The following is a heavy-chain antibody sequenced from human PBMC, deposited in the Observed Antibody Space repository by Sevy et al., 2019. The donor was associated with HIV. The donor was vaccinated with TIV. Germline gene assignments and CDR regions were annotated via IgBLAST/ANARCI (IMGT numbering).Heavy chain of an antibody. CDR2: VASHGNYK. CDR1: GFTFRRYD. V-gene: IGHV3-30-3*01. D-gene: IGHD2-21*02. J-gene: IGHJ4*02. CDR3: ARLQSCGGDCYYFDS. Sequence: GGSLRLSCAASGFTFRRYDMHWVRQAPGRGLEWVAVVASHGNYKSFADFVRGRFTISRDNARNSLDLQMTSLRTEDMAVYYCARLQSCGGDCYYFDSWGQGALVTVSS.